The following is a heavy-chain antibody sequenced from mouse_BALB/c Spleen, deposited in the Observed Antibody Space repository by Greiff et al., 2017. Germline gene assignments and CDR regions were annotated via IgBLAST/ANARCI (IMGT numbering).Heavy chain of an antibody. V-gene: IGHV5-17*02. CDR3: ARSGDGYYPYYFDY. D-gene: IGHD2-3*01. CDR1: GFTFSSFG. CDR2: ISSGSSTI. Sequence: EVQRVESGGGLVQPGGSRKLSCAASGFTFSSFGMHWVRQAPEKGLEWVAYISSGSSTIYYADTVKGRFTISRDNPKNTLFLQMTSLRSEDTAMYYCARSGDGYYPYYFDYWGQGTTLTVSS. J-gene: IGHJ2*01.